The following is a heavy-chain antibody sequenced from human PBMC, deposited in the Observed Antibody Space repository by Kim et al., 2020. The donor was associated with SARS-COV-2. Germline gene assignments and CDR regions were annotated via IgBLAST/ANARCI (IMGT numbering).Heavy chain of an antibody. D-gene: IGHD3-10*01. Sequence: DSVKGRFTISRDNSKNTLYLQMNSLRVEDTAVYYCAKKPSYYYGSGSYVYWGQGTLVTVSS. CDR3: AKKPSYYYGSGSYVY. V-gene: IGHV3-23*01. J-gene: IGHJ4*02.